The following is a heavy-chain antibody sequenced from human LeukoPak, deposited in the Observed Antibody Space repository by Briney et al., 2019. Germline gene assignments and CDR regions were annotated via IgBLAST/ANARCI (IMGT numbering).Heavy chain of an antibody. CDR3: ARGGHSGYVDY. Sequence: SQTLSLTCTVSGGSISSGGYYWSWIRQHPGKGLEWIGYIYYSGSPYYNPSLKSRVTISVDTSKNQFSLKLSSVTAADTAVYYCARGGHSGYVDYWGQGTLVTVSS. V-gene: IGHV4-31*03. CDR1: GGSISSGGYY. J-gene: IGHJ4*02. CDR2: IYYSGSP. D-gene: IGHD5-12*01.